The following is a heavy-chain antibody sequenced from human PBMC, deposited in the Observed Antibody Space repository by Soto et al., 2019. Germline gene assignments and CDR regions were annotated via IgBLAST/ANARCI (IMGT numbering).Heavy chain of an antibody. Sequence: GGSLRLSCAASGFTFDDYAMHWVRQAPGKGLEWVSGISWNSGSIGYADSVKGRFTISRDNAKNSLYLQMNSLRAEDTALYYCAKDFVYIVVVPGDVWGKGTTVTVSS. CDR3: AKDFVYIVVVPGDV. J-gene: IGHJ6*04. V-gene: IGHV3-9*01. CDR1: GFTFDDYA. D-gene: IGHD2-2*01. CDR2: ISWNSGSI.